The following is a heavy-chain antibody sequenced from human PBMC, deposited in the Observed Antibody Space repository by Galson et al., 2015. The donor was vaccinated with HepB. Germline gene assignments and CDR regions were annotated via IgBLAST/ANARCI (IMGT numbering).Heavy chain of an antibody. CDR3: TTDPYPHDN. J-gene: IGHJ4*02. V-gene: IGHV3-15*01. CDR1: GFTFNIAW. Sequence: SLRLSCAASGFTFNIAWMSWVRQAPGKGLEWIGRIKSKSSGGATDYAAPVKGRFTISRDDSENTLYLQLNSLKTEDTAVYYCTTDPYPHDNWGQGTLVTVSS. D-gene: IGHD2-2*01. CDR2: IKSKSSGGAT.